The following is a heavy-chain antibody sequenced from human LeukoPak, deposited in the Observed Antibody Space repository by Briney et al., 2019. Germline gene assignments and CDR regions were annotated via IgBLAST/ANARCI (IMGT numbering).Heavy chain of an antibody. CDR1: GGSISSYY. CDR3: ARLNQELLWFGDRSYYFDY. Sequence: SETLSLTCTVSGGSISSYYWSWIRQPPGKGLEWIGYIYYSGSTYYNPSLKSRVTISVDTSKNQFSLKLSSVTAADTAVYYCARLNQELLWFGDRSYYFDYWGQGTLVTVSS. CDR2: IYYSGST. V-gene: IGHV4-59*08. J-gene: IGHJ4*02. D-gene: IGHD3-10*01.